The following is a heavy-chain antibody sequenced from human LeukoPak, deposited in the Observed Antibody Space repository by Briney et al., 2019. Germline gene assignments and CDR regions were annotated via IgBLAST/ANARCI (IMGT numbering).Heavy chain of an antibody. CDR3: ARARDCSSISCRYAFDS. Sequence: GGSLRLSCAASGFPFSSYAMHWVRQAPGKGLEWVALISYDGSNKYYADSVKGRFTVSRDNSKSTLYLQMNSLRAEDTAVYYCARARDCSSISCRYAFDSWGQGRMLTVSS. D-gene: IGHD2-2*01. CDR1: GFPFSSYA. V-gene: IGHV3-30-3*01. J-gene: IGHJ3*02. CDR2: ISYDGSNK.